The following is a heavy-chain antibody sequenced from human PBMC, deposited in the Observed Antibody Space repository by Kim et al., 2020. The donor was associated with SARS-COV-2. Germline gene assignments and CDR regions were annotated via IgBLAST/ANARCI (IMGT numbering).Heavy chain of an antibody. J-gene: IGHJ4*02. CDR3: AYYDSSGYFDY. D-gene: IGHD3-22*01. CDR2: IYHSGST. Sequence: SETLSLTCTVSGYSISSGYYWGWIRQPPGKGLEWIGSIYHSGSTYYNPSLKSRVTISVDTSKNQFSLKLSSVTAADTAVYYCAYYDSSGYFDYWGQGTLV. CDR1: GYSISSGYY. V-gene: IGHV4-38-2*02.